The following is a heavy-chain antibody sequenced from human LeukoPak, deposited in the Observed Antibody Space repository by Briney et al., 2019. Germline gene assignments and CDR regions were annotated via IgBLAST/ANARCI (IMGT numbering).Heavy chain of an antibody. J-gene: IGHJ4*02. CDR2: IYGGGNI. Sequence: PGESLRLSCAASGFTVSSNYMNWVRQAPGKGLEWVSVIYGGGNIYYADSVKGRFTISRDNSKNTLYLQMNSLRAEDTAVYYCARGAGYNYPYYFDYWDQGTLVTVSS. V-gene: IGHV3-53*01. CDR1: GFTVSSNY. D-gene: IGHD5-24*01. CDR3: ARGAGYNYPYYFDY.